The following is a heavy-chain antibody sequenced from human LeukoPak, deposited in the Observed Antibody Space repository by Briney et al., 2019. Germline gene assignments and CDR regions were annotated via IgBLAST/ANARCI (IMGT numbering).Heavy chain of an antibody. V-gene: IGHV4-38-2*02. D-gene: IGHD3-22*01. CDR1: GYSISSGYY. Sequence: SETLSLTCTVSGYSISSGYYWGWIRQPPGKGLEWIGSIYHSGSTYYNPSLKSRVTMSVDTSKNQFSLKLSSVTAADTAVYYCARDEWNYYDSSGYYYDGWFDPWGQGTLVTVSS. CDR2: IYHSGST. CDR3: ARDEWNYYDSSGYYYDGWFDP. J-gene: IGHJ5*02.